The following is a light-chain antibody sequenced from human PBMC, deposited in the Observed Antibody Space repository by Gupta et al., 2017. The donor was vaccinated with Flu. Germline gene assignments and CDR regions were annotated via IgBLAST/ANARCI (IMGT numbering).Light chain of an antibody. J-gene: IGKJ4*01. V-gene: IGKV3-11*01. CDR1: QSVSSY. Sequence: PATLSWSPGERATLSCRASQSVSSYLAWYQQKPGQAPRLLIYDASNRATGIPARFSGSGSGTEFTLTISSLEPEDFAVYYCQQRSNWPFTFGRGTKVEIK. CDR3: QQRSNWPFT. CDR2: DAS.